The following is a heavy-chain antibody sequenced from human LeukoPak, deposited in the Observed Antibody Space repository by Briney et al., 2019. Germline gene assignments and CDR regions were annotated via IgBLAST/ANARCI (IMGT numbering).Heavy chain of an antibody. CDR1: GFTVSSSY. Sequence: GGSLRLSRAASGFTVSSSYMTWVRQAPGKGLELVSVIYRDGSTYFADSVKGRFTISRDNSENTLYLQMNSLRAEDTAVYYCGTTTLSATWNYWGQGTLVTVSS. D-gene: IGHD3-16*02. V-gene: IGHV3-53*01. J-gene: IGHJ4*02. CDR2: IYRDGST. CDR3: GTTTLSATWNY.